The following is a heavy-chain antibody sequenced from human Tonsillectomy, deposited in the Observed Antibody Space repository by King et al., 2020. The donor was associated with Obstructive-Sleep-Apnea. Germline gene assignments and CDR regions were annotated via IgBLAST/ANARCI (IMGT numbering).Heavy chain of an antibody. J-gene: IGHJ3*01. CDR1: GFTLDDYA. CDR2: MDWNGGSI. V-gene: IGHV3-9*01. D-gene: IGHD3-16*02. Sequence: VQLVESGGGLLQPSRSLRLSCAASGFTLDDYAMHWVRQAPGKGLEWVAGMDWNGGSIGYVQSVRGRFIISRDNAKNSLYLQMNSLRPGDTALYYCVKDCVIVPKSFHVWGRGPLVIVSS. CDR3: VKDCVIVPKSFHV.